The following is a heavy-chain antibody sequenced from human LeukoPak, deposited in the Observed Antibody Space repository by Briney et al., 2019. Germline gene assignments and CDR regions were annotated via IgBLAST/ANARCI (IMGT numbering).Heavy chain of an antibody. CDR1: GYTFTTYD. J-gene: IGHJ3*02. CDR2: MNPNSGNT. CDR3: ARGLVVLAATSWAFDI. V-gene: IGHV1-8*01. Sequence: ASVKVSCKASGYTFTTYDINWVRQATGQGLEWMGWMNPNSGNTGYAQRFQGRVTMTRNTSISTAYMELSSLRSEDTAVYYCARGLVVLAATSWAFDIWGHGTMVTVSS. D-gene: IGHD2-15*01.